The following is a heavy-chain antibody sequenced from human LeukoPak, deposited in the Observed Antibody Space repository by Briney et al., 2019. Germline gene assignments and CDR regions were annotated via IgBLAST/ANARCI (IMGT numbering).Heavy chain of an antibody. D-gene: IGHD2-2*01. CDR3: ASSYCSSTSCYHYFDY. V-gene: IGHV1-69*05. J-gene: IGHJ4*02. Sequence: ASVKVSCKASGGTFSSYAISWVRQAPGQGLEWMGGIIPIFGTANYAQKFQGRVTITTDESTSTAYMELSSLRSEDTAVYYCASSYCSSTSCYHYFDYWGQGTLVTVSS. CDR2: IIPIFGTA. CDR1: GGTFSSYA.